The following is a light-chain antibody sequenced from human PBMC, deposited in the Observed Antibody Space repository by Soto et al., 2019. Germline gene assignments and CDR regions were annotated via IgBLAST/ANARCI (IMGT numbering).Light chain of an antibody. Sequence: DIQMTQSPSTLSASVGGRVTITCRASQSISSWLAWYQQKPGKAPKLLIYDASSLESGVPSRFSGSGSGTEFTLTISSLQPDDFATYYCQQYNSYSKTFGQGTKV. CDR2: DAS. CDR3: QQYNSYSKT. CDR1: QSISSW. V-gene: IGKV1-5*01. J-gene: IGKJ1*01.